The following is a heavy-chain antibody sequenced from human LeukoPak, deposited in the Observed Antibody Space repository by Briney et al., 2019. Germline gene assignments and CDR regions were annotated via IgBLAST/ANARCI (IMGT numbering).Heavy chain of an antibody. Sequence: ASVKVSCKASGYTFTSYYMHWVRQAPGQGLEWMGIINPSGGSTSYAQKFQGRVTMTRDTSTTTLYMELSSLRSEDMAVYYCARGHIVVESVWPWGQGTLVTVSS. CDR2: INPSGGST. CDR3: ARGHIVVESVWP. D-gene: IGHD2-2*01. V-gene: IGHV1-46*01. CDR1: GYTFTSYY. J-gene: IGHJ5*02.